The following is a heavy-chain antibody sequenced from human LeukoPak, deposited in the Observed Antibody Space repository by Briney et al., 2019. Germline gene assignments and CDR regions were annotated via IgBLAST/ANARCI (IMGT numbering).Heavy chain of an antibody. CDR3: AREVRDGYNWKVFDY. CDR1: GYTFTGYY. J-gene: IGHJ4*02. D-gene: IGHD5-24*01. Sequence: ASVKVSCKASGYTFTGYYMHWVRQAPGQGLEWMGWINPNSGGTNYAQKFQGRVTMTRDTSISTAYMELSRLRSDDTAVYYCAREVRDGYNWKVFDYWGQGTLVTVSS. V-gene: IGHV1-2*02. CDR2: INPNSGGT.